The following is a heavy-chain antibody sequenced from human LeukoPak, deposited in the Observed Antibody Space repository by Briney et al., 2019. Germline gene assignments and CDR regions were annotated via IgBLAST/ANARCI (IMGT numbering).Heavy chain of an antibody. Sequence: SETLSLTCTVSGGSISSGGYYWNWIRQHPGTGLEWIGYIYYSGSTYYNPSLKSRVTISVDTSKNQFSLKLSSVTAADTAVYYCARDSRYGDYPFDYWGQGTLVTVSS. V-gene: IGHV4-31*03. CDR1: GGSISSGGYY. D-gene: IGHD4-17*01. CDR2: IYYSGST. J-gene: IGHJ4*02. CDR3: ARDSRYGDYPFDY.